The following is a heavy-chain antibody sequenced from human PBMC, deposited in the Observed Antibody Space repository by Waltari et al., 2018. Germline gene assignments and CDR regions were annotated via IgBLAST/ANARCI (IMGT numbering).Heavy chain of an antibody. D-gene: IGHD2-15*01. J-gene: IGHJ4*02. V-gene: IGHV4-4*02. CDR3: ARDRGRGIYLDS. CDR1: GESMSSGDW. Sequence: QMQMQESGPGLVKPSETLSVTCTVSGESMSSGDWWSWVRQSPEKGLEWIGQIQRSGRTHYNPSFESRVIISVDPSSNQFSLRMTSTTAADTAVYYCARDRGRGIYLDSWGRGTLVTVSA. CDR2: IQRSGRT.